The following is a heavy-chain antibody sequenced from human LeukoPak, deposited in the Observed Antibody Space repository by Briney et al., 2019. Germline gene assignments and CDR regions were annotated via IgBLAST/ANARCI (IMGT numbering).Heavy chain of an antibody. CDR1: GGTFSSYA. V-gene: IGHV1-18*01. J-gene: IGHJ6*02. CDR2: ISAYNGNT. D-gene: IGHD3-10*01. Sequence: ASVKVSCKASGGTFSSYAISWVRQAPGQGLEWMGWISAYNGNTNYAQKLQGRVTMTTDTSTSTAYMELRSLRSDDTAVYYCARNGVRGVIILYYYGMDVWGQGTTVTVSS. CDR3: ARNGVRGVIILYYYGMDV.